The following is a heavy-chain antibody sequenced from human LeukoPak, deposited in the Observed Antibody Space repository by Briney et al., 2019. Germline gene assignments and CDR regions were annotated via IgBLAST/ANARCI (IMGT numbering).Heavy chain of an antibody. D-gene: IGHD6-13*01. CDR1: GFTFSSYE. CDR3: AREGAYSSSWVWFDP. V-gene: IGHV3-48*03. CDR2: ISSSGSTI. Sequence: PGGSLRLSCTASGFTFSSYEMNWVRKAPGKGLEWVSYISSSGSTIYYADSVKGRFTISRDNAKNSLYLQMYSLRAEDTAGYYCAREGAYSSSWVWFDPWGQGTLVTVSS. J-gene: IGHJ5*02.